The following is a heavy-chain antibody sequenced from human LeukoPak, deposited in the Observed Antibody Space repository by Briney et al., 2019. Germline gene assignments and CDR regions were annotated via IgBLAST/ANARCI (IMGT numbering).Heavy chain of an antibody. CDR3: ARLIVGATPPYYYYYMDV. D-gene: IGHD1-26*01. V-gene: IGHV4-4*02. Sequence: SETLPLTCAVPGGPISSSNWWSWVRQPPGKGLEWNGEIYHSGSTNYNPSLKSRVTISVDKSKNQFSLKLSSVTAADTAVYYCARLIVGATPPYYYYYMDVWGKGTTVTVSS. J-gene: IGHJ6*03. CDR2: IYHSGST. CDR1: GGPISSSNW.